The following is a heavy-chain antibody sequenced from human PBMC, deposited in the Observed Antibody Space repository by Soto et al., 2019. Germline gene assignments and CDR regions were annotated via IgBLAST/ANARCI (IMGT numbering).Heavy chain of an antibody. CDR1: GFTFSSYA. CDR3: AKAPSYDSSGYPDAFDI. CDR2: MSGSGGST. Sequence: EVQLLESGGGLVQPGGSLRLSCAASGFTFSSYAMSWVRQAPGKGLEWVSAMSGSGGSTYYADSVKGRFTISRDNSKNTLYLQMNSLRAEDTAVYYCAKAPSYDSSGYPDAFDIWGQGTMVTVSS. V-gene: IGHV3-23*01. J-gene: IGHJ3*02. D-gene: IGHD3-22*01.